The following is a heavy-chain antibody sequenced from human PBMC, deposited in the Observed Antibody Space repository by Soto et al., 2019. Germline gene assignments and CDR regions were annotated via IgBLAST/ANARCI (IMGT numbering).Heavy chain of an antibody. D-gene: IGHD6-13*01. J-gene: IGHJ5*02. V-gene: IGHV4-59*01. CDR3: ARCIIAAAGTPPWFDP. CDR2: IYYSGST. CDR1: GGSISSYY. Sequence: PSETLSLTCTVSGGSISSYYWSWIRQPLGKGLEWIGYIYYSGSTNYNPSLKSRVTISVDTSKNQFSLKLSSVTAADTAVYYCARCIIAAAGTPPWFDPWGQGTLVTVSS.